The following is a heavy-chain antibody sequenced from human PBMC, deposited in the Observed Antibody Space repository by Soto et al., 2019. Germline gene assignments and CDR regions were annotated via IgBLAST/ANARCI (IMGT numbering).Heavy chain of an antibody. CDR2: IRGSDDST. D-gene: IGHD6-6*01. CDR3: AKRGSSSTFDY. CDR1: GFTFSSSA. V-gene: IGHV3-23*01. J-gene: IGHJ4*02. Sequence: EVQLLESGGGLVQPGESLRLYCAASGFTFSSSAMSWVRQASGKGLEWVSVIRGSDDSTYYADSVNGRFTISRDNSKNTLYLQMNSLRAEDTSVYYCAKRGSSSTFDYWGQGTLVTVSS.